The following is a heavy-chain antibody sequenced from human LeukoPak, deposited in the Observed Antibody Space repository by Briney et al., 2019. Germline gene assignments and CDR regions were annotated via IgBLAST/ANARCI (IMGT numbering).Heavy chain of an antibody. D-gene: IGHD6-13*01. Sequence: ASVKVSCKASGYTFTGYYMHWVRQAPGQGLEWMGWINPNSGGTNYAQKFQGWVTMTRDTSISTAYMELSRLRSDDTAVYYCARNGIAAAGPPENWFDPWGQGTLVTVSS. V-gene: IGHV1-2*04. CDR3: ARNGIAAAGPPENWFDP. J-gene: IGHJ5*02. CDR2: INPNSGGT. CDR1: GYTFTGYY.